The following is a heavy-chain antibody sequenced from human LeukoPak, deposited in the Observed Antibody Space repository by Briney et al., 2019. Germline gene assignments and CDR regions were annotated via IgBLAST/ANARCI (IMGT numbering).Heavy chain of an antibody. Sequence: PSETLSLTCAVYGVFLSGYYWSWIRQSTGKGLEWIGEFNHSRINNCNSSLKSRVTISVDASKNQFSLKLSSVTAADRAVYYCSRGQYNYDILTGYPKRYNWFDPWGQGTLVTVSS. V-gene: IGHV4-34*01. J-gene: IGHJ5*02. D-gene: IGHD3-9*01. CDR1: GVFLSGYY. CDR3: SRGQYNYDILTGYPKRYNWFDP. CDR2: FNHSRIN.